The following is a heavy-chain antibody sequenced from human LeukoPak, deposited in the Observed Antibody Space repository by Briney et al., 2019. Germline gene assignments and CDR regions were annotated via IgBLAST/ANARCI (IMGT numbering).Heavy chain of an antibody. CDR1: GYRFTSYW. CDR3: ARQLVGAGPSDWFDR. CDR2: IYPGDSDT. Sequence: GESLKISCQGSGYRFTSYWIAWVRQMPGKGLEWMGIIYPGDSDTTYSPSFQGQVTISADKSISTAYLQWSSLKASDTAMYYCARQLVGAGPSDWFDRWGQGTLVTVSS. V-gene: IGHV5-51*01. J-gene: IGHJ5*02. D-gene: IGHD3-16*01.